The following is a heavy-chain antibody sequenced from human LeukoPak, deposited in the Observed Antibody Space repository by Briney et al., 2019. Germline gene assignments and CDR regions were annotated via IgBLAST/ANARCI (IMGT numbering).Heavy chain of an antibody. CDR3: ARTRSKVGTPTFDY. CDR1: GFTFSDYS. D-gene: IGHD4-23*01. Sequence: GGSLRLSCAASGFTFSDYSMNWVRQAPGKGLEWVSYINSGSSTIYYVDSVEGRFTISRDNAKNSLYLQMNSLRGEDTAVYHCARTRSKVGTPTFDYWGQGTLVTVSS. CDR2: INSGSSTI. J-gene: IGHJ4*02. V-gene: IGHV3-48*01.